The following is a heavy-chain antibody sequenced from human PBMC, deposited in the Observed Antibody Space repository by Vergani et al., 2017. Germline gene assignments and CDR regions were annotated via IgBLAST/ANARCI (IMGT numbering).Heavy chain of an antibody. V-gene: IGHV1-18*01. CDR3: ASTIRFLEWLSRENWFDP. D-gene: IGHD3-3*01. J-gene: IGHJ5*02. CDR2: ISAYNGNT. CDR1: GYTFTSYG. Sequence: QVQLVQSGAEVKKPGASVKVSCKVSGYTFTSYGISWVRQAPGQGLEWMGWISAYNGNTNYAQKLQGRVTMTTDTSTSTAYMELRSLRSDDTAVYYCASTIRFLEWLSRENWFDPWGQGTLVTVSS.